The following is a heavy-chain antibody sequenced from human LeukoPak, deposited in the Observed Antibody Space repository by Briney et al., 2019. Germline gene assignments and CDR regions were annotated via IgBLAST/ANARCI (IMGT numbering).Heavy chain of an antibody. CDR1: GYIFTSYA. V-gene: IGHV1-69*05. Sequence: SVKVSCKASGYIFTSYAISWVRQAPGQGLEWMGGIIPIFGTANYAQKFQGRVTITTDESTSTAYMELSSLRSEDTAVYYCARSEYSSSSYYYYYMDVWGKGTTVTVSS. CDR3: ARSEYSSSSYYYYYMDV. CDR2: IIPIFGTA. D-gene: IGHD6-6*01. J-gene: IGHJ6*03.